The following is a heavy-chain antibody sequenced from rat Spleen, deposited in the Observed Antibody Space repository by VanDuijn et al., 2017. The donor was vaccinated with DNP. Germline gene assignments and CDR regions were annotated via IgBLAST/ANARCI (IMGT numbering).Heavy chain of an antibody. J-gene: IGHJ2*01. CDR1: GFTFSDYG. CDR2: ISASGGST. CDR3: TTDFERGY. V-gene: IGHV5-20*01. D-gene: IGHD1-11*01. Sequence: EVQLVESGGGLVQPGRSMKVSCAASGFTFSDYGMAWVLQAPTKGLEWVASISASGGSTSYRDSVKGRFTISRDNAKSILYLQMDSLRSEDTATYYCTTDFERGYWGQGVTVTVSS.